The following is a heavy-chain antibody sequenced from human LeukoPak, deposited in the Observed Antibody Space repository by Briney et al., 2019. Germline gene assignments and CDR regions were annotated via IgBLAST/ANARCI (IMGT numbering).Heavy chain of an antibody. J-gene: IGHJ4*02. CDR2: FYHSGST. Sequence: IGSFYHSGSTYYNPSLKIRVPISVDTSKNQFSLKLSPVTAADTAVYYCARGVVVISSGDYWGQGTLVTVSS. D-gene: IGHD3-22*01. CDR3: ARGVVVISSGDY. V-gene: IGHV4-38-2*01.